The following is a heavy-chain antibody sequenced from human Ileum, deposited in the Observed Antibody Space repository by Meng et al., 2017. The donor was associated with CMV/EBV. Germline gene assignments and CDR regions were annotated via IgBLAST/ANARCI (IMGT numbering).Heavy chain of an antibody. CDR3: TKSDCGAAGCKLLAH. V-gene: IGHV3-23*01. Sequence: GESLNISCAVSGSTSNNVAMSRVRQAPGKRPEWVSASSHSDSDTSYADSVKGRFNIPRDSSKNTSHLQMNSLSADDTAIYYCTKSDCGAAGCKLLAHWGRG. CDR1: GSTSNNVA. D-gene: IGHD2-21*01. CDR2: SSHSDSDT. J-gene: IGHJ2*01.